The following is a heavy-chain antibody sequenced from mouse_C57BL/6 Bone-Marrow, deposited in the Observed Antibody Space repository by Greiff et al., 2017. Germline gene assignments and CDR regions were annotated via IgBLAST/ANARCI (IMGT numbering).Heavy chain of an antibody. Sequence: EVKLMESGGGLVKPGGSLKLSCAASGFTFSSYAMSWVRQTPEKRLEWVATISDGGSYTYYPDNVKGRFIISRDNAKNNLYLQMSHLKSEDTAMYYCAREDYGIWYFDVWGKGTTVTVSS. CDR3: AREDYGIWYFDV. J-gene: IGHJ1*03. CDR1: GFTFSSYA. CDR2: ISDGGSYT. D-gene: IGHD2-4*01. V-gene: IGHV5-4*01.